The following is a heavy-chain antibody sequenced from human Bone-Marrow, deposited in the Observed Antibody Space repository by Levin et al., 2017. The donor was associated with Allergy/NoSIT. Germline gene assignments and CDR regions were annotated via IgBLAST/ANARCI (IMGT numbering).Heavy chain of an antibody. CDR3: ARDPLDYGTNSGNY. D-gene: IGHD4-17*01. CDR1: GGSISSSTW. Sequence: SETLSLTCTVSGGSISSSTWWSWVRQPPGKGLEWIGEICHGGRTNYNPSLRSRVTMSVDKSQNQFSLNLNSVTAADTAVYYCARDPLDYGTNSGNYWGQGTLVTVSS. CDR2: ICHGGRT. J-gene: IGHJ4*02. V-gene: IGHV4-4*02.